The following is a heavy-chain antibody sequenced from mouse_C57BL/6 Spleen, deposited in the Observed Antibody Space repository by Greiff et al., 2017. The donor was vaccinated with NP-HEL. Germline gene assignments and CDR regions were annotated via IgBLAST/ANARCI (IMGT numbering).Heavy chain of an antibody. Sequence: EVKLVESGGGLVKPGGSLKLSCAASGFTFSSYAMSWVRQTPEKRLEWVATISDGGSYTYYPDHVKGRFTISRDNAKNNLYLQMSHLKSEETAMYDCERVGSSYGYFDVWGTGTTVTVSS. CDR3: ERVGSSYGYFDV. J-gene: IGHJ1*03. V-gene: IGHV5-4*03. CDR2: ISDGGSYT. D-gene: IGHD1-1*01. CDR1: GFTFSSYA.